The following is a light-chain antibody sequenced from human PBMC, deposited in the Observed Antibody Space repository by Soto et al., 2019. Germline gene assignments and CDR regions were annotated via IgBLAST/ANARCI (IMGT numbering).Light chain of an antibody. CDR3: GSWDSSLSAYV. Sequence: SVLTQPPSVSAATGQKVSISCSGSSSSIGGNSVSWYQHLPGSAPQLLIYDDNERPSRIPDRFSGSNAFTSAALGSTGCQTGGEGDYYCGSWDSSLSAYVFGTRTKV. V-gene: IGLV1-51*01. CDR1: SSSIGGNS. CDR2: DDN. J-gene: IGLJ1*01.